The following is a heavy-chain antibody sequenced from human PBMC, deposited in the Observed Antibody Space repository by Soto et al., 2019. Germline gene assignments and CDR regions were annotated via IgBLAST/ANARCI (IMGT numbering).Heavy chain of an antibody. Sequence: GGSLRLSCAASGFTFSSYWMHWVRQAPGKGLVWVSRINSDGSSTSYADSVKGRFTISRDNAKNTLYLQMNSLRAEDTAVYYCAREGCSSTSCYSLYYYGMDVWGQGTTVTVSS. D-gene: IGHD2-2*02. CDR3: AREGCSSTSCYSLYYYGMDV. CDR1: GFTFSSYW. CDR2: INSDGSST. J-gene: IGHJ6*02. V-gene: IGHV3-74*01.